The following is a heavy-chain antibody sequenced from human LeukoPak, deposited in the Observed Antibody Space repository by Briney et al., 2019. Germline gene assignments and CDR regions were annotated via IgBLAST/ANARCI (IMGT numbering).Heavy chain of an antibody. D-gene: IGHD3-3*01. CDR3: ATDRGWRTSGYYLYYFEY. Sequence: PGGSLRLSCAASGFTFRGFLMSWVRQTPGKGLEWVANIKQDGSEKYYADSVRGRFTISRDNTKNSLSLQMSSLIAEDTAVYYCATDRGWRTSGYYLYYFEYWGQGTLVTFSS. CDR2: IKQDGSEK. CDR1: GFTFRGFL. V-gene: IGHV3-7*01. J-gene: IGHJ4*02.